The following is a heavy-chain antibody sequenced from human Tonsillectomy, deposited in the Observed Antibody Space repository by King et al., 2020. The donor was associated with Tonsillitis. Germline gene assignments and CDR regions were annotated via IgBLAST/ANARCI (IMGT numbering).Heavy chain of an antibody. V-gene: IGHV3-9*01. D-gene: IGHD3-10*01. CDR3: AKAQSVVRGVISHNYFDY. J-gene: IGHJ4*02. CDR2: ISWNSGSI. CDR1: GFTFDDYA. Sequence: VQLVESGGGLVQPGRSLRLSCAASGFTFDDYAMHWVRQAPGKGLEWVSGISWNSGSIGYADSVKGRFTISRDNAKNSLYLQMNSLRAEDTALYYCAKAQSVVRGVISHNYFDYWGQGTLVTVSS.